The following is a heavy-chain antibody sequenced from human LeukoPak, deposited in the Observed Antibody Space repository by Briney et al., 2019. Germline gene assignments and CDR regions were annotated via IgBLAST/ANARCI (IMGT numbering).Heavy chain of an antibody. CDR3: ARDYDYVWGSYRYLRWFDP. J-gene: IGHJ5*02. CDR2: ISAYNGNT. CDR1: GYTFTSYG. D-gene: IGHD3-16*02. Sequence: ASVKVSCKASGYTFTSYGISWVRQAPGQGLGWMGWISAYNGNTNYAQKLQGRVTMTTDTSTSTAYMELRSLRSDDTAVYYCARDYDYVWGSYRYLRWFDPWGQGTLVTVSS. V-gene: IGHV1-18*01.